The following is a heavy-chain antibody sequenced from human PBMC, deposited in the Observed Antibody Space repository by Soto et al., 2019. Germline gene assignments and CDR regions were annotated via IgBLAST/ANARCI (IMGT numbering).Heavy chain of an antibody. Sequence: GGSLRLSCAASGFTFSNYGVNWVRQAPGKGLEWLSYISSSGYTIYYADSVKGRFTISRDNANNSLYLQMNSLRAEDTAVYYCARDPYTSSSGANWFDPWGQGTLVTVSS. J-gene: IGHJ5*02. CDR1: GFTFSNYG. D-gene: IGHD6-6*01. CDR2: ISSSGYTI. V-gene: IGHV3-48*01. CDR3: ARDPYTSSSGANWFDP.